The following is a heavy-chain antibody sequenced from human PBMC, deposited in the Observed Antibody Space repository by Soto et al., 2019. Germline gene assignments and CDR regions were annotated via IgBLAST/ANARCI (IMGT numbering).Heavy chain of an antibody. J-gene: IGHJ6*02. CDR1: GGTFSSYA. CDR2: IIPIFGTA. D-gene: IGHD5-18*01. CDR3: ARDSYGYGIRSYYYYYGMDV. Sequence: ASVKVSCKASGGTFSSYAISWVRQAPGQGLEWMGGIIPIFGTANYAQKFQGRVTITADESTSTAYMELSSLRSEDTAVYYCARDSYGYGIRSYYYYYGMDVWGQGTTVTVSS. V-gene: IGHV1-69*13.